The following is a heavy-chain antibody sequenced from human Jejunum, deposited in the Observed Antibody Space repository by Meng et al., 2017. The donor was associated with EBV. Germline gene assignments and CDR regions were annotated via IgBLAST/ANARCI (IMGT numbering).Heavy chain of an antibody. Sequence: QLHPQGCGSGLVRPSEPLSLPCSVSGVSISSGGYSWHWIRQPPGKGLQWIGYIYYSGSAFYNPSLKSRVTLSVDRSKNQFSLNLSSVTAADTAVYYCARGAYFDYWGQGTLVTVSS. CDR3: ARGAYFDY. J-gene: IGHJ4*02. V-gene: IGHV4-30-2*01. CDR2: IYYSGSA. CDR1: GVSISSGGYS.